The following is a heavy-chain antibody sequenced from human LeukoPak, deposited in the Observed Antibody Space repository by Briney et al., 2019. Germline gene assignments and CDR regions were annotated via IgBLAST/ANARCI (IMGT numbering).Heavy chain of an antibody. CDR1: GDSISSHKWW. D-gene: IGHD3-10*01. J-gene: IGHJ3*02. V-gene: IGHV4-39*07. Sequence: PSETLSLTCTVSGDSISSHKWWWCWVRQPPGKTLEWIGSIYSSGSTYYNSSLQSRVIIIIDTPKNHFSLTLSSVTAADTAVYYCARSDGYGLVDIWGQGTMVTVSS. CDR3: ARSDGYGLVDI. CDR2: IYSSGST.